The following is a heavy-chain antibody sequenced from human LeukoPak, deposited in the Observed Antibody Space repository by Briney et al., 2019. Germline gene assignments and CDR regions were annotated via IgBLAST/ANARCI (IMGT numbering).Heavy chain of an antibody. CDR3: AICSSSWQKYFQH. D-gene: IGHD6-13*01. CDR2: ISAYNGNT. V-gene: IGHV1-18*01. CDR1: GYTFTSYG. J-gene: IGHJ1*01. Sequence: GASVKVSCKAYGYTFTSYGISWVRQAPGQGLEWMGWISAYNGNTNYAQKLQGRVTMTTDTSTSTAYMELRSLRSEDTAVYYCAICSSSWQKYFQHWGQGTLVTVSS.